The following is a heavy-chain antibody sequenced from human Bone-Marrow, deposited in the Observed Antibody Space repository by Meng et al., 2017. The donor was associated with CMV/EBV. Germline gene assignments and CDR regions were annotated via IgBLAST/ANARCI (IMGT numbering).Heavy chain of an antibody. CDR3: ALLPRAPAARFGH. J-gene: IGHJ4*03. CDR2: IYPGDSDT. Sequence: KVSCKGSGYSFTSYWIGWVRQMPGKGLEWMGIIYPGDSDTRYSPSFQGQVTISADKSISTAYLQWSSLKASDTATYYCALLPRAPAARFGHWGQGTLVTVSS. CDR1: GYSFTSYW. D-gene: IGHD2-2*01. V-gene: IGHV5-51*01.